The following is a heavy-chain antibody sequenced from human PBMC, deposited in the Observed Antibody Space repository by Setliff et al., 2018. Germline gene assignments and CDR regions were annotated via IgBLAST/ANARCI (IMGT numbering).Heavy chain of an antibody. J-gene: IGHJ4*02. Sequence: GGSLRLSCAASGFTFINYAMNWVRQAPGKGLEWASSVSGSGGSTYYADSVKGRFTISRDNSNSTLYLQMNSLTAEDTAVYYCVKDSSGWYYWGQGTLVTVSS. CDR3: VKDSSGWYY. V-gene: IGHV3-23*01. CDR1: GFTFINYA. D-gene: IGHD6-19*01. CDR2: VSGSGGST.